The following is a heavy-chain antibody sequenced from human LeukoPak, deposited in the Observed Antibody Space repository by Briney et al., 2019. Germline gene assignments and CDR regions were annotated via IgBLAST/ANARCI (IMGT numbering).Heavy chain of an antibody. CDR3: ARDSLPRVFLPGGYFQH. J-gene: IGHJ1*01. CDR2: MSYDGSNK. V-gene: IGHV3-30-3*01. CDR1: AIIFSDYA. D-gene: IGHD3-10*01. Sequence: GGSLRLSCAASAIIFSDYAMHWVRQAPDKGLEWVAVMSYDGSNKYYADPVKGRFTISRDNSKNTLYLQMNSLRAEDTAVYYCARDSLPRVFLPGGYFQHWGQGTLVTVSS.